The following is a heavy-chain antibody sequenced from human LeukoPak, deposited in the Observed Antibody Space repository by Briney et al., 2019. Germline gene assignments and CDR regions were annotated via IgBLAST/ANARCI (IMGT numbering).Heavy chain of an antibody. CDR1: GFTFSSYW. Sequence: GGSLRLSCAASGFTFSSYWMRWVRQAPGKGLEWVANIKQDGSEKYYVDSVKGRFTISRDNARNSLYLQMNSLRAEDTAVYYCARDEAVLLWFGDLNYWGQGTLVTVSS. CDR3: ARDEAVLLWFGDLNY. V-gene: IGHV3-7*01. D-gene: IGHD3-10*01. CDR2: IKQDGSEK. J-gene: IGHJ4*02.